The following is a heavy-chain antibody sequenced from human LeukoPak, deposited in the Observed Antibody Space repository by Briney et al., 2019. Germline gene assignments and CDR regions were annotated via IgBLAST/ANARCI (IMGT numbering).Heavy chain of an antibody. J-gene: IGHJ4*02. CDR3: ARDRYCSGGSCYDY. D-gene: IGHD2-15*01. V-gene: IGHV4-61*02. CDR1: GGSTSSGSYY. Sequence: TLSLTCTVSGGSTSSGSYYWSWIRQPAGKGLEWIGRIYTSGSTNYNPPLKSRVTISVDTSKNQFSLKLSSVTAADTAVYYCARDRYCSGGSCYDYWGQGTLVTVSS. CDR2: IYTSGST.